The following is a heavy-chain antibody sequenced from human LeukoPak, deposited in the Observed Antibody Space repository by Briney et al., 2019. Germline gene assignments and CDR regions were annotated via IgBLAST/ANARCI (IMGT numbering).Heavy chain of an antibody. Sequence: GGSQRLSCAASGFTFSTYIMHWVRQAPGKGLEWVAVISYDGNNKYYADSVKGRFTISRDNSKNTLYLQMNSLRAEDTAVYYCARAPRSEDDAFDIWGQGTMVTVSS. CDR2: ISYDGNNK. CDR3: ARAPRSEDDAFDI. V-gene: IGHV3-30-3*01. CDR1: GFTFSTYI. J-gene: IGHJ3*02.